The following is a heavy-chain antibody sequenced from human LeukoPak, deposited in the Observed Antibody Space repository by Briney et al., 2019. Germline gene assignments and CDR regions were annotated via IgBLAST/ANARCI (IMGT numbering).Heavy chain of an antibody. CDR1: GYTFTSYY. D-gene: IGHD1-26*01. V-gene: IGHV1-46*01. CDR2: INPSGGST. Sequence: VASVKVSCKASGYTFTSYYMHWVRQAPGQGLEWMGIINPSGGSTSYAQKFQGRVTMTRDTSTSTVYMELSSLRSEDTAVYYCARGLVSPVVGATGDYWGQGTLVTVSS. CDR3: ARGLVSPVVGATGDY. J-gene: IGHJ4*02.